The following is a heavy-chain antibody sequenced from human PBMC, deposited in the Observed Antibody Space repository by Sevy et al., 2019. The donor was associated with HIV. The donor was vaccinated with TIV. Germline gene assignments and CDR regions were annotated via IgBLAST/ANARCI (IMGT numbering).Heavy chain of an antibody. CDR2: IKQDGSEN. CDR1: GFTFSSYW. J-gene: IGHJ4*02. D-gene: IGHD6-6*01. V-gene: IGHV3-7*01. CDR3: ARVSMVVSSSRKYDY. Sequence: GGSLRLSCAASGFTFSSYWMSWVRQAPGKGLEWVANIKQDGSENYYVDSVKGRFTISRDNAKNSLYLQMNSLRAEETAVYYCARVSMVVSSSRKYDYWGQGTLVTVSS.